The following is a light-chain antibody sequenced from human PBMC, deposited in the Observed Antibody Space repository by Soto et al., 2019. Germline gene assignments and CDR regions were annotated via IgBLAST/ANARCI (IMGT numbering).Light chain of an antibody. Sequence: DIQMTQYPSTLSASVADRVIITCRASQSISSWLAWYQQKPGKAPKLLISKASNLESGVPSRFSGSGSGTEFTLTVSSLQPDDFATYYCQQYYSYWTFGQGTKVEIK. J-gene: IGKJ1*01. CDR1: QSISSW. CDR2: KAS. V-gene: IGKV1-5*03. CDR3: QQYYSYWT.